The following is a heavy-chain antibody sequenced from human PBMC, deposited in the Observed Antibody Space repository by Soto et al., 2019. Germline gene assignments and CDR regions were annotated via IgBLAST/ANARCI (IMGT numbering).Heavy chain of an antibody. Sequence: GASVTVSCKASGGTFSSYAISWVRQAPGQGLEWMGGIIPIFGTANYAQKFQGRVTITADKSTSTAYMELSSLRSEDTAVYYCARGPPNWNYGWTLNWFDPWGQGTLVTVAS. CDR3: ARGPPNWNYGWTLNWFDP. D-gene: IGHD1-7*01. V-gene: IGHV1-69*06. J-gene: IGHJ5*02. CDR1: GGTFSSYA. CDR2: IIPIFGTA.